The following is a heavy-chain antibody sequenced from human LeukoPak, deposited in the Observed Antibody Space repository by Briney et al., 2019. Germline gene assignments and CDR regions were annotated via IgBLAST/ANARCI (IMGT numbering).Heavy chain of an antibody. CDR1: GFTFSSYE. CDR2: ISSSGSTI. V-gene: IGHV3-48*03. Sequence: GGSLRLSCAASGFTFSSYEMNWVRQAPGKGLEWVSYISSSGSTIYYADSVKGRFTISRDNAKNSLYLQMNSLRAEDTAVYYCARVLYDILTGERYFDYWGQGTLVTVSS. D-gene: IGHD3-9*01. J-gene: IGHJ4*02. CDR3: ARVLYDILTGERYFDY.